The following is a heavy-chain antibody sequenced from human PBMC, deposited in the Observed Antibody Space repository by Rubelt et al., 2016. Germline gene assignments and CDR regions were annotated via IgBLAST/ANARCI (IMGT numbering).Heavy chain of an antibody. CDR1: GYSFSTSD. Sequence: QVQLVQSGAEVKKPGASVKVSCKASGYSFSTSDINWVRQGTGQGLEWMGWMNPNTGNTGYAQKFQGRVTRTSNISISTAYLYLSSLRSEDTAVYYCARGVIWGQGTLVAVSS. J-gene: IGHJ4*02. CDR2: MNPNTGNT. D-gene: IGHD3-10*01. V-gene: IGHV1-8*01. CDR3: ARGVI.